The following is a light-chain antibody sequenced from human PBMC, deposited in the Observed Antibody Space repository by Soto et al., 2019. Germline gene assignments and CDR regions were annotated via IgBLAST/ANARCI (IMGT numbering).Light chain of an antibody. Sequence: EIVMTQSPATPSVSPGERATLSCRASQSVSSNLAWYQQKPGQAPRLLIYGASTRATGIPARFSGSESGTEFTLTISSLQSEDFAVYYCQQYNNWPWTFGQGTKVEIK. CDR1: QSVSSN. V-gene: IGKV3-15*01. J-gene: IGKJ1*01. CDR2: GAS. CDR3: QQYNNWPWT.